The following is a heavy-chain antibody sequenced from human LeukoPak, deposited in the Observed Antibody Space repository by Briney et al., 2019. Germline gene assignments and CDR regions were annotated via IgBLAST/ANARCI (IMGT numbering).Heavy chain of an antibody. V-gene: IGHV1-2*02. CDR2: INPYTGGT. CDR1: GYTFTGYY. J-gene: IGHJ4*02. CDR3: ARNHLSGLYSPPEWADY. Sequence: ASVKVSCTASGYTFTGYYIHWVRQAPGQGLEWMGWINPYTGGTTYAQKFQGRVTMTRDTSISTAYMELSRLRSDDTAVYYCARNHLSGLYSPPEWADYWGQGTLVTVSS. D-gene: IGHD1-14*01.